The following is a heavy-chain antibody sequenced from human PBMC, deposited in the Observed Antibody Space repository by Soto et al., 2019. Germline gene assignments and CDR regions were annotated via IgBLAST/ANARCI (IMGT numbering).Heavy chain of an antibody. Sequence: SVKVSCKASGGTFSSYAISWVRQAPGQGLEWMGGIIPIFGTANYAQKFQGRVTITADESTSTAYMELSSLRSEDTAVYYCASTSYCGGDCPADYYYYYGMDVWGQGTTVTVSS. CDR3: ASTSYCGGDCPADYYYYYGMDV. CDR2: IIPIFGTA. CDR1: GGTFSSYA. D-gene: IGHD2-21*02. J-gene: IGHJ6*02. V-gene: IGHV1-69*13.